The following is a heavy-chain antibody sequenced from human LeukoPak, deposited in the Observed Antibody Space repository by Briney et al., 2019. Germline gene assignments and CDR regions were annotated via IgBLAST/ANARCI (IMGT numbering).Heavy chain of an antibody. D-gene: IGHD3/OR15-3a*01. Sequence: PGGSLRLSCAVSGFTFSSYSLNWVRQAPGKGLEWVSYIRGSGSDINYADSVKGRFTISRDNAKNSLYLQMNSLRAEDTAVYYCARTGLGIYSFDYWGQGTLVTVSS. V-gene: IGHV3-48*01. CDR1: GFTFSSYS. CDR2: IRGSGSDI. CDR3: ARTGLGIYSFDY. J-gene: IGHJ4*02.